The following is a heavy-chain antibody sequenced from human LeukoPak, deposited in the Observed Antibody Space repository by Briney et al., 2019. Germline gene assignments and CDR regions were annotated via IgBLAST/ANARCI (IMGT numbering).Heavy chain of an antibody. V-gene: IGHV3-21*03. D-gene: IGHD3-10*01. J-gene: IGHJ4*02. CDR2: ITSSSNYI. CDR1: GFTFSSYN. Sequence: GGSLRLSCAASGFTFSSYNMNWVRQAPGKGLEWVLSITSSSNYIYYADSVKGRFTISRDNAKNSLYLQMNSLRAEDTTVYYCARDCWDYGSGSYCGIDYWGQGTLVTVSS. CDR3: ARDCWDYGSGSYCGIDY.